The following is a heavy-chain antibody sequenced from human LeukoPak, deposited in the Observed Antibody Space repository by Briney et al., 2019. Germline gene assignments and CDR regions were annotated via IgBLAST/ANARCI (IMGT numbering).Heavy chain of an antibody. Sequence: ASVKVSCKASGYTFTSYDINWVRQAPGQGLEWMGWINPNSGGTKYVQKFQGRVTMTSDTSISTAYMELSRLRSDDTAVYYCARDRGQQWLPDSWGQGTLVTVSS. CDR3: ARDRGQQWLPDS. J-gene: IGHJ4*02. CDR2: INPNSGGT. V-gene: IGHV1-2*02. D-gene: IGHD6-19*01. CDR1: GYTFTSYD.